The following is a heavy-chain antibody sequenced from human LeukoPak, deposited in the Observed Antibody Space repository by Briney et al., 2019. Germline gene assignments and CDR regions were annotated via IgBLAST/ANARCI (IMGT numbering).Heavy chain of an antibody. Sequence: PSETLSLTCIVSGDSISRNYWSWIRQPPGKGLEWIGYIYYSGSTEYNPSLKSRVTISVDTSNNHFSLKLSSVTAADTAVYFCARSFRHYYYYMDVWGQGAAVTVSS. CDR1: GDSISRNY. V-gene: IGHV4-59*08. J-gene: IGHJ6*03. CDR2: IYYSGST. CDR3: ARSFRHYYYYMDV.